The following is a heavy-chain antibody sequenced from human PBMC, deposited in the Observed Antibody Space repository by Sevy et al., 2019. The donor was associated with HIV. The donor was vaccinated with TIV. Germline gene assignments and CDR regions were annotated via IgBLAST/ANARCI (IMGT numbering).Heavy chain of an antibody. CDR1: GGTFSSYA. CDR3: ARYGDIVASLTIYAEYYYYGMDV. J-gene: IGHJ6*02. V-gene: IGHV1-69*13. Sequence: ASVKVSCKASGGTFSSYAISWVRQAPGQGLEWMGGIIPIFGTANYAQKFQGRVTITADESTRTAYMELSSLRSEDTAVYYCARYGDIVASLTIYAEYYYYGMDVWGQGTTVTVS. CDR2: IIPIFGTA. D-gene: IGHD5-12*01.